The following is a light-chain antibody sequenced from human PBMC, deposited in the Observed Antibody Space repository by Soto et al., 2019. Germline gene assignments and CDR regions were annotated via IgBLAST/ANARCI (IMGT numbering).Light chain of an antibody. CDR2: TPN. Sequence: QSVLTQPPSMSASPGQTITISCSGARSNIGKNTLNWFQQRKGSAPTLLISTPNHRPSGVRDRFSASKSGTSASLTISGLRSDDEADYYCAAWDDILNIVVFGGGTKLTVL. CDR3: AAWDDILNIVV. J-gene: IGLJ2*01. CDR1: RSNIGKNT. V-gene: IGLV1-44*01.